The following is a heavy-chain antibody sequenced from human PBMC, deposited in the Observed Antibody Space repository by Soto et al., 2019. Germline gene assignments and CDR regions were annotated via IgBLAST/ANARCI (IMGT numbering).Heavy chain of an antibody. D-gene: IGHD3-10*01. V-gene: IGHV3-30*18. CDR2: ISYDGSNK. CDR1: GFTFSSYG. J-gene: IGHJ4*02. Sequence: GGSLRLSCAASGFTFSSYGMHWVRQAPGKGLEWVAVISYDGSNKYYADSVKGRFTISRDNSKNTLYLQMNSLRAEDTAVYYCAKVLYYYGSGSDGDYWGQGTLVTVSS. CDR3: AKVLYYYGSGSDGDY.